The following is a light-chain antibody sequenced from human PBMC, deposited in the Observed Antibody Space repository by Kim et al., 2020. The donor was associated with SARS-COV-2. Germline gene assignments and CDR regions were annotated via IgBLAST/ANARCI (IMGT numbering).Light chain of an antibody. CDR2: DAS. CDR3: QQYDSPSIT. V-gene: IGKV1-33*01. CDR1: QDISNY. Sequence: DVQMTQSPSSLSASVGDRVTITCQASQDISNYLNWYQQKAGKAPKLLIYDASYLETGVPSRFSGSGSGTDFTLTISSLRPEDFATYYCQQYDSPSITFGQGTRLEIK. J-gene: IGKJ5*01.